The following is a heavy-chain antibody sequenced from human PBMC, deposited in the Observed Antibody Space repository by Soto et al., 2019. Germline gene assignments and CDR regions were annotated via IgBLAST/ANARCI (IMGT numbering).Heavy chain of an antibody. D-gene: IGHD6-13*01. V-gene: IGHV4-4*07. CDR2: IYSGGSA. CDR3: ARQTTYSSSWFDF. CDR1: GGSIINYY. Sequence: PSETLSLTCTVSGGSIINYYWTWIRQPAGKGLEWVGRIYSGGSASYNPSLKSRLSMSVDTSKNQFTLKLTSVTAADTALYYCARQTTYSSSWFDFWGHGTLVTVSS. J-gene: IGHJ5*01.